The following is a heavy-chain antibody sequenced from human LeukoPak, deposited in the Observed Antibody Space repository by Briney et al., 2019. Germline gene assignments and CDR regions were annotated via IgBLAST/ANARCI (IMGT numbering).Heavy chain of an antibody. Sequence: GGSLRLSCAASGFTFDDYAMHWVRKAPGKGLEWVSGISWNSGSIGYADSVKGRFTISRDNAKNSLYLQMNSLRAEDTALYYCAKDRLLTSYDAFDIWGQGTMVTVSS. CDR1: GFTFDDYA. CDR3: AKDRLLTSYDAFDI. J-gene: IGHJ3*02. CDR2: ISWNSGSI. V-gene: IGHV3-9*01. D-gene: IGHD2-2*01.